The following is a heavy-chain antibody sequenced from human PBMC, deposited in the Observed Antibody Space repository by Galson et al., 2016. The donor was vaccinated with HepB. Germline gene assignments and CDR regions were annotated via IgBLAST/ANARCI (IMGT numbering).Heavy chain of an antibody. D-gene: IGHD3-9*01. CDR2: ISRNSNFI. Sequence: SLRLSCAASGFSFSDYYMTWIRQAPGKGLEWVSSISRNSNFIYYADSMKGRFTISRDNAENSLYLQMNSLRVEDTAVYYCGRGYSGYDFLKCRGYGVDYWGQGTPVTVSS. CDR3: GRGYSGYDFLKCRGYGVDY. CDR1: GFSFSDYY. J-gene: IGHJ4*02. V-gene: IGHV3-11*06.